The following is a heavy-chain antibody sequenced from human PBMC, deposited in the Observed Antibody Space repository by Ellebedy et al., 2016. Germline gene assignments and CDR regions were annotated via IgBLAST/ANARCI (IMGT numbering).Heavy chain of an antibody. CDR2: INNDGSST. CDR3: AGDLDV. CDR1: RVTFRSYW. Sequence: HTGGSLRLSCAASRVTFRSYWMHWVRQAPGEGLVWVARINNDGSSTNYADSVKGRFTTSRDNAENILYLQMNSLRVEDTALYYCAGDLDVWGQGILVTVSS. J-gene: IGHJ4*02. D-gene: IGHD3-3*01. V-gene: IGHV3-74*01.